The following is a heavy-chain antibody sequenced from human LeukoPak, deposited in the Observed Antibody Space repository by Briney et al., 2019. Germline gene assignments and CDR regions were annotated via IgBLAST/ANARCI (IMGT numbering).Heavy chain of an antibody. CDR1: GFTFSSYG. V-gene: IGHV3-33*01. CDR3: ARGDFDY. Sequence: GGSLRLSCAASGFTFSSYGMHWVRQAPGKGLEWVAVIWYDGSNKYYADSVKGRFTISRDNSKNTVFLQMNSLRAEDTAVYYCARGDFDYWGQGTLVTVSS. CDR2: IWYDGSNK. J-gene: IGHJ4*02.